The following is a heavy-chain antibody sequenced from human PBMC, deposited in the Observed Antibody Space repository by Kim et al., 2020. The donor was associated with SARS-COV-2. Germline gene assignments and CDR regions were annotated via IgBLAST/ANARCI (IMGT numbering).Heavy chain of an antibody. J-gene: IGHJ4*02. V-gene: IGHV3-33*01. D-gene: IGHD3-10*01. CDR3: ASSSSGFGELTY. Sequence: YYSESVKGRFSISRDNSKNAVYLQMDSLRAEDTALYYCASSSSGFGELTYWGQGILVTVSS.